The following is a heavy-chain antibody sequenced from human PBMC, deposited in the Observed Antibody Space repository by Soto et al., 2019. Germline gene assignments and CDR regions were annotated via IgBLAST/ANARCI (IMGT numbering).Heavy chain of an antibody. V-gene: IGHV4-39*01. CDR1: GDFISNTTYY. D-gene: IGHD3-22*01. J-gene: IGHJ4*02. Sequence: SETLSLTCSVSGDFISNTTYYWGWVRQAPGKGLEWVGSIYFSGSGTSHYNPSLKSRVTISVDTSKNQFSLKLTSVTAADTAVYYCARPRRSFGTSGYYPFDYWGQGTLVTVSS. CDR3: ARPRRSFGTSGYYPFDY. CDR2: IYFSGSGTS.